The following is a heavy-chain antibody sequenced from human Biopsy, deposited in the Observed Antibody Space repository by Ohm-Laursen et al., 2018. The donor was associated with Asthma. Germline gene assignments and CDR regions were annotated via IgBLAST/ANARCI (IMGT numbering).Heavy chain of an antibody. CDR2: INAANGNT. V-gene: IGHV1-3*01. CDR3: ARTYYDFLTGQVKDAFGI. Sequence: GESLKISCKASGYTFINYAIHWVRQAPGHSLEWMGWINAANGNTKYSQKFQGRLTISRDTSASTAYMELTSLRSEDTAAYYCARTYYDFLTGQVKDAFGIWGQGTMVTVSS. CDR1: GYTFINYA. D-gene: IGHD3-9*01. J-gene: IGHJ3*02.